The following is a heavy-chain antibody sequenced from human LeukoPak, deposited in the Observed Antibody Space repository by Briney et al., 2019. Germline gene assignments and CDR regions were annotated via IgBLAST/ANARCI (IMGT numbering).Heavy chain of an antibody. CDR1: GFTFSSYA. J-gene: IGHJ4*02. Sequence: GGSLRLSCAASGFTFSSYAMSWVRQAPGRGLEWVSAISGSGGSTYYADSVKGRFTISRDNSKNTLYLQMNSLRAEDTAVYYCARQITRLSYFDYWGQGTLVTVSS. CDR2: ISGSGGST. D-gene: IGHD3-10*01. CDR3: ARQITRLSYFDY. V-gene: IGHV3-23*01.